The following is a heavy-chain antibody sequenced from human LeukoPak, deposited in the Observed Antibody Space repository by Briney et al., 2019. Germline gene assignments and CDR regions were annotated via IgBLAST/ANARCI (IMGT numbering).Heavy chain of an antibody. Sequence: SETLSLTCTVSGYSISSGYYWGWIRQPPGKGLEWIGSIYHSGSTYYNPSLKSRVTISVDTSKNQFSLKLSSVTAADTAVYYCARDGGYPFDYWGQGTLVTVSS. V-gene: IGHV4-38-2*02. J-gene: IGHJ4*02. CDR1: GYSISSGYY. CDR3: ARDGGYPFDY. CDR2: IYHSGST. D-gene: IGHD3-16*01.